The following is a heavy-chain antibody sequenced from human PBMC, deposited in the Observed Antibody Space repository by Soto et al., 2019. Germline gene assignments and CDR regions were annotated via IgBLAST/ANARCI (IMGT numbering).Heavy chain of an antibody. CDR3: ARDQWGVGAVVVTDY. D-gene: IGHD2-21*02. CDR2: ISAYNGNT. J-gene: IGHJ4*02. Sequence: QVQLVQSGAEVKKPGASVKVSCKASGYTFTSYGISWVRQAPGQGLEWMGWISAYNGNTNYAQKLHGRVTMTTDTSTSTAYMELRSLRSDDTAVYYCARDQWGVGAVVVTDYWGQGTLVTVSS. V-gene: IGHV1-18*01. CDR1: GYTFTSYG.